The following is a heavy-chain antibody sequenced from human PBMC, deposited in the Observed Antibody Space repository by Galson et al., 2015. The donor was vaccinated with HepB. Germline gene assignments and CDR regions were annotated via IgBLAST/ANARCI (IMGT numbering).Heavy chain of an antibody. Sequence: PALVKPTQTLTLTCTVFGFSLSNARMGVSWIRQPPGKALEWLAHIFSNDEKSYSTSLKSRLTISKDTSKSQVVLTMTNMDPVDTATYYCARMRFYYYDSSGYYWYFDYWGQGTLVTVSS. V-gene: IGHV2-26*01. J-gene: IGHJ4*02. CDR2: IFSNDEK. CDR3: ARMRFYYYDSSGYYWYFDY. CDR1: GFSLSNARMG. D-gene: IGHD3-22*01.